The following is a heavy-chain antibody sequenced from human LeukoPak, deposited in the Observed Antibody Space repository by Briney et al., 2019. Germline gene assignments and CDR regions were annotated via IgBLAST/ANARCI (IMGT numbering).Heavy chain of an antibody. Sequence: ASVKVSCKVSGNTLTELSMHWVRQAPGKGLEWMGGFDPEHGETIYAQTFQDRVTMTEDTSTGTAYMELSSLRSDDTAVYYCATEDFDGIVGPIDSFDVWAKGQWSPSLQ. V-gene: IGHV1-24*01. CDR1: GNTLTELS. J-gene: IGHJ3*01. CDR3: ATEDFDGIVGPIDSFDV. CDR2: FDPEHGET. D-gene: IGHD1-26*01.